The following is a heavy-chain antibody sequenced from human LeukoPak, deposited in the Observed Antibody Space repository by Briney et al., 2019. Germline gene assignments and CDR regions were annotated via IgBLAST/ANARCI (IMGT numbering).Heavy chain of an antibody. Sequence: GGSLRLSCATSGFTLCSYSMNWARQAPGKGLEWLTHIRYDESATYYADSVKGRFTISRENSKNTLYLQMNSLRPQDTAVYYCAKQMMERQQYYYMDVWGKGTSVTVSS. V-gene: IGHV3-30*02. CDR1: GFTLCSYS. D-gene: IGHD6-13*01. CDR2: IRYDESAT. CDR3: AKQMMERQQYYYMDV. J-gene: IGHJ6*03.